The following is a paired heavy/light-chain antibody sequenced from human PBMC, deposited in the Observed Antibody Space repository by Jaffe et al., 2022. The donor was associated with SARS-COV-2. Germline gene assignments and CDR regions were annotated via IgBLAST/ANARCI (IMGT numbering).Light chain of an antibody. J-gene: IGKJ1*01. CDR1: QSVLYSSNNKNY. V-gene: IGKV4-1*01. Sequence: DIVMTQSPDSLAVSLGERATINCKSSQSVLYSSNNKNYLGWFQKKPGQPPKLLIYWASTRESGVPDRFSGSGSGTDFTLTISSLQAEDVAVYYCQQYYSTPLTFGQGTKVEIK. CDR2: WAS. CDR3: QQYYSTPLT.
Heavy chain of an antibody. CDR3: TASEGYCSDTSCSGP. CDR1: GFTFNNAW. Sequence: EVQLVESGGDLVKPGGSLRLSCTASGFTFNNAWMTWVRQAPGKGLEWVGRIKSNPDGGTTDYAAPVQGRFTISRDDSRNTLYLQMNSLKTEDTGVYYCTASEGYCSDTSCSGPWGQGTLVTVSS. V-gene: IGHV3-15*01. D-gene: IGHD2-2*01. CDR2: IKSNPDGGTT. J-gene: IGHJ5*02.